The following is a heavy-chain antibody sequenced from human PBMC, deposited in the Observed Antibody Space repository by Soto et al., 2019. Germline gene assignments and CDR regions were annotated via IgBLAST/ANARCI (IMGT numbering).Heavy chain of an antibody. V-gene: IGHV4-39*01. CDR2: IHYSGST. Sequence: SETLSLTCTVSGGSISSSSYYWGWIRQPPGKGLEWIGSIHYSGSTYYNPSLKSRVTISVDTSKNQFSLKLSSVTAADTAVYYCARHQSHSSSYVDPWGQGTLVTVSS. CDR1: GGSISSSSYY. J-gene: IGHJ5*02. CDR3: ARHQSHSSSYVDP. D-gene: IGHD6-13*01.